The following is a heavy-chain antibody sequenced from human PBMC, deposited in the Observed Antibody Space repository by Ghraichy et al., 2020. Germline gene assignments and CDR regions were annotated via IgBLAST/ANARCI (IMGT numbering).Heavy chain of an antibody. D-gene: IGHD3-22*01. CDR2: IWYDGSNK. V-gene: IGHV3-33*01. Sequence: GGSLRLSCAASGFTFSSYGMHWVRQAPGKGLEWVAVIWYDGSNKYYADSVKGRFTISRDNSKNTLYLQMNSLRAEDTAVYYCARSYYRFNYYYGMDVWGQGTTVTVSS. CDR1: GFTFSSYG. CDR3: ARSYYRFNYYYGMDV. J-gene: IGHJ6*02.